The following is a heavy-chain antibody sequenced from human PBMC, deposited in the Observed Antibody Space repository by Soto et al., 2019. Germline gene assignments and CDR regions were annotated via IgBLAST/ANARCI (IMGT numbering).Heavy chain of an antibody. CDR1: GGSIDSYY. J-gene: IGHJ4*02. V-gene: IGHV4-4*07. D-gene: IGHD3-10*01. CDR3: ARDRGDYGSADY. Sequence: QVQLQESGPGLVKPSETLSLTCTVSGGSIDSYYWGWIRQSAGKGLEWIGRIYSSGSTNYNPSLNSRVTMSVDTSKNQFSLRLSSVTAADTAVYYCARDRGDYGSADYWGQGTLVTVSS. CDR2: IYSSGST.